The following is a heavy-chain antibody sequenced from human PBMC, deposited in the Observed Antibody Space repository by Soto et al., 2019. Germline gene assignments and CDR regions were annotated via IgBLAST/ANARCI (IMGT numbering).Heavy chain of an antibody. J-gene: IGHJ4*02. CDR2: INSDGSNI. D-gene: IGHD4-17*01. Sequence: EVQLVESGGGLVQPGGSLKLSCAASGFTFTNYWIHWVRQAPGKGLVWVSRINSDGSNINYADFVKGRFTISRENAKTTVYLKMNSLRAEDTAVYVCASSATGLYGDYNWGQGALVTVSS. CDR1: GFTFTNYW. V-gene: IGHV3-74*01. CDR3: ASSATGLYGDYN.